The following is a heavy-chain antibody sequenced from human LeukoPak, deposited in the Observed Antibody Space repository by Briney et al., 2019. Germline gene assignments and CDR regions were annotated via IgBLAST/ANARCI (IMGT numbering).Heavy chain of an antibody. CDR1: GFTFSNYG. CDR3: VGGYYYDP. D-gene: IGHD3-3*01. V-gene: IGHV3-30*03. CDR2: ISFNGTNK. J-gene: IGHJ5*02. Sequence: QSGGSLRLSCAASGFTFSNYGMHWVRQAPGKGLEWVAVISFNGTNKYYADSVKGRFTISRDNSKNTLYLQMNSLRVEDTAVYSCVGGYYYDPWGQGTLVIVSS.